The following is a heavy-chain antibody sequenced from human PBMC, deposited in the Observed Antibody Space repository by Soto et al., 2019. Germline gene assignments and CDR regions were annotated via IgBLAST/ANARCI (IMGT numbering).Heavy chain of an antibody. CDR2: IYHSGST. CDR3: AREDEQWLVRQRSFDY. Sequence: QVQLQESGPGLVKPSGTLSLTCAVSGGSISRSNWWSWVHPPPGKGLEWIGEIYHSGSTNYNPSHKTRVTISVDKSKNQCALKLSSGTAADTAVYYCAREDEQWLVRQRSFDYWGQGTLVTVAS. J-gene: IGHJ4*02. CDR1: GGSISRSNW. D-gene: IGHD6-19*01. V-gene: IGHV4-4*02.